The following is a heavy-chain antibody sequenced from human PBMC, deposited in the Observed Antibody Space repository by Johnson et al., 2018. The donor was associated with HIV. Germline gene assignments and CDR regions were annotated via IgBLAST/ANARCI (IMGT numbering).Heavy chain of an antibody. V-gene: IGHV3-30*14. J-gene: IGHJ3*02. CDR1: GFTFSSYA. Sequence: QVQLVESGGGVVQPGRSLRLSCAASGFTFSSYAMHWVRQAPAKGLQWVAVISYDGSDKDYADSVKGRFTISRDSSKNTLYLQMNSLRAGDTALYYCARAVCRGGRCYSHDAFDIWGQGTMVTVSS. D-gene: IGHD2-15*01. CDR2: ISYDGSDK. CDR3: ARAVCRGGRCYSHDAFDI.